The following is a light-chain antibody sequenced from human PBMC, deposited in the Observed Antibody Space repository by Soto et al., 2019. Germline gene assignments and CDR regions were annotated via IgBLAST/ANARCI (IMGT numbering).Light chain of an antibody. CDR2: GAS. V-gene: IGKV3-15*01. CDR3: QQYHNWPPWT. CDR1: QSVSTN. Sequence: EIVMTQSPATLSVSPGERATLSCTASQSVSTNLAWYQQKPGQAPRLLVYGASTRATGIPARFSGSGSGTEFTLTISSLQSEDFAIYYCQQYHNWPPWTFGQGTKVEIK. J-gene: IGKJ1*01.